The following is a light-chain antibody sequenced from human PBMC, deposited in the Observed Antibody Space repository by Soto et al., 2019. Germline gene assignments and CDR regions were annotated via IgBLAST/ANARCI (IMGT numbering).Light chain of an antibody. V-gene: IGLV2-14*01. CDR1: SSDVGGYSY. CDR2: EVS. Sequence: QSALTQPASVSGSPGQSITISCTGTSSDVGGYSYVSWYQQHPGKAPKLMIYEVSNRPSGVSNRFSGSKPGNTASLTISGLQPEDEADYYCSSYTSSSTLVFGGGTKLTVL. CDR3: SSYTSSSTLV. J-gene: IGLJ2*01.